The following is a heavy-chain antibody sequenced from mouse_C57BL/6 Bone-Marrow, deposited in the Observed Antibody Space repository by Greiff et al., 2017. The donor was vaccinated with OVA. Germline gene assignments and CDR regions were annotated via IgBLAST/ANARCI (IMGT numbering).Heavy chain of an antibody. Sequence: EVQLVESGGGLVKPGGSLKLSCAASGFTFSSYAMSWVRQTPEKRLEWVATISDGGSYTYYPDNVKGRFTISRDNAKNNLYLQMSHLKSEDTAMYYCARDQPTLRYYAMDYWGQGTSVTVSS. CDR1: GFTFSSYA. CDR2: ISDGGSYT. CDR3: ARDQPTLRYYAMDY. J-gene: IGHJ4*01. V-gene: IGHV5-4*01. D-gene: IGHD6-5*01.